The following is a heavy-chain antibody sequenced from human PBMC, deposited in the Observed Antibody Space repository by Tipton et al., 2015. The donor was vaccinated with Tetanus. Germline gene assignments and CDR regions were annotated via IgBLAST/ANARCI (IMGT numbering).Heavy chain of an antibody. CDR1: GGSISSGDYY. J-gene: IGHJ6*02. CDR3: ARALMGCSSTSCYDAYYGMDV. D-gene: IGHD2-2*01. V-gene: IGHV4-30-4*01. Sequence: TLSLTCTVSGGSISSGDYYWSWIRQPPGKGLEWIGYIYYSGSTYYNPSLKSRVTISVDTSKNQFSLKLSSVTAADTAVYYCARALMGCSSTSCYDAYYGMDVWGQGTTVTVSS. CDR2: IYYSGST.